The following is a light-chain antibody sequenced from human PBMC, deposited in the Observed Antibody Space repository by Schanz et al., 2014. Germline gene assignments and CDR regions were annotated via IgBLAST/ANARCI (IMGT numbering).Light chain of an antibody. V-gene: IGLV2-14*03. CDR1: SSDVGGYNY. CDR2: DVS. J-gene: IGLJ3*02. Sequence: QSALTQPASVSGSPGQSITISCTGTSSDVGGYNYVSWYQQYPGKAPKLMIYDVSNRPSGVPDRFSASKSGNTASLTVSGLQAEDEADYYCSSYADKKAVFGGGTKLT. CDR3: SSYADKKAV.